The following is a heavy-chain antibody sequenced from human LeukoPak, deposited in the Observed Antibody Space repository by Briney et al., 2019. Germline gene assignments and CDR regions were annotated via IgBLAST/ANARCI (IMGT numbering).Heavy chain of an antibody. V-gene: IGHV1-18*01. D-gene: IGHD3-9*01. CDR1: GYTFTSYG. Sequence: ASVKVSCKASGYTFTSYGISWVRQAPGQGLEWMGWISAYNGNTNYAQKLQGRVTMTTDTSTSTAYMELRSLRSDDTAVYYCASGDYDILTGYYDNYYMDVWGKGTTVTISS. CDR3: ASGDYDILTGYYDNYYMDV. CDR2: ISAYNGNT. J-gene: IGHJ6*03.